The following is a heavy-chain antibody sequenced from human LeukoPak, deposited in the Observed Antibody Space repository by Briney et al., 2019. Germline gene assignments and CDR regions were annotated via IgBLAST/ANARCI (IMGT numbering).Heavy chain of an antibody. Sequence: VASVKVSCKASGYTFTGYYMHWVRQAPGQGLEWMGWINPNSGGTNYAQKFQGRVTMTRDTSISTAYMELSRLRSDDTAVYYCARAVAGVNYYYMDVWGKGTTVTISS. D-gene: IGHD6-19*01. CDR3: ARAVAGVNYYYMDV. J-gene: IGHJ6*03. CDR1: GYTFTGYY. V-gene: IGHV1-2*02. CDR2: INPNSGGT.